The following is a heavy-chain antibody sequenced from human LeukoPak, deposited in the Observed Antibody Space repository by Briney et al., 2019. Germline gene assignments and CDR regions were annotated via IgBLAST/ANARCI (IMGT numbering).Heavy chain of an antibody. CDR2: IYHIGST. J-gene: IGHJ4*02. CDR1: VGSISSYY. CDR3: ARGASSSGYSSSWLSYFDY. D-gene: IGHD6-13*01. V-gene: IGHV4-59*01. Sequence: PSETLSLTRTVSVGSISSYYWSWIRQPPGKGLEWIGYIYHIGSTKYNPSLKSRVTISVDTSKNQFSLKLSSVTAADTAVYYCARGASSSGYSSSWLSYFDYWGQGTLVTV.